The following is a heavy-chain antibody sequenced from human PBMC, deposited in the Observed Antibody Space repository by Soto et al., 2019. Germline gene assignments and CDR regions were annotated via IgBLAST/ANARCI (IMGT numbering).Heavy chain of an antibody. Sequence: GGSLRLSCAASGFTFNSYAMSWVRQAPGKGLEWVSAISGSGGSTYYADSVKGRFTISRDNSKNTLYLQMNSLRAEDTAVYYCAKVGVCSSTSCPFDYWGQGTLVTVSS. J-gene: IGHJ4*02. CDR2: ISGSGGST. CDR3: AKVGVCSSTSCPFDY. D-gene: IGHD2-2*01. V-gene: IGHV3-23*01. CDR1: GFTFNSYA.